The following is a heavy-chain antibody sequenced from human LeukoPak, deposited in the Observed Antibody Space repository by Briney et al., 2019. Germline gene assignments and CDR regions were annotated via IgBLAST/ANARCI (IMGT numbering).Heavy chain of an antibody. CDR3: ARVGRARYCSGGSCSHFDY. V-gene: IGHV1-69*05. CDR1: GGTFSSYA. CDR2: IIPIFGTA. Sequence: SVKVSCKASGGTFSSYAISWVRQAPGQGLEWMGGIIPIFGTANYAQKFQGRVTITTDESTSTAYMELSGLRSEDTAVYYCARVGRARYCSGGSCSHFDYWGQGTLVTVSS. J-gene: IGHJ4*02. D-gene: IGHD2-15*01.